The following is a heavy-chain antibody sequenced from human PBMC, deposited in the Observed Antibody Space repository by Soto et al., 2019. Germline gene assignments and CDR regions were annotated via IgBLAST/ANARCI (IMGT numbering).Heavy chain of an antibody. Sequence: QITLKESGPTLVKPTQTLTLTCTFSGFSLSTSGLGVGWIRQPPGKALEWLGIIYWYDDKPYSPSLRSRFTINKDTSKNPVFLKMTNMEPVDTATYYCAKAYKNNWFPDGFDNWGQGTMVTVSS. CDR3: AKAYKNNWFPDGFDN. J-gene: IGHJ3*02. CDR2: IYWYDDK. CDR1: GFSLSTSGLG. V-gene: IGHV2-5*01. D-gene: IGHD1-1*01.